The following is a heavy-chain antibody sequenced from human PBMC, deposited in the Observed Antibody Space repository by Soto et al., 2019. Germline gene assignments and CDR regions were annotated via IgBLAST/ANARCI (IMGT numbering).Heavy chain of an antibody. Sequence: QVQLVESGGGVVQPGRSLRLSCAASGFTFSSYAMHWVRQAPGKGLEWVAVISYDGSNKYYADSVKGRFTISRDNSKNTLYLQMNSLRAEDTAVYYCARDFAIALAGIFDYWGQGTLVTVSS. CDR1: GFTFSSYA. CDR3: ARDFAIALAGIFDY. D-gene: IGHD6-19*01. J-gene: IGHJ4*02. V-gene: IGHV3-30-3*01. CDR2: ISYDGSNK.